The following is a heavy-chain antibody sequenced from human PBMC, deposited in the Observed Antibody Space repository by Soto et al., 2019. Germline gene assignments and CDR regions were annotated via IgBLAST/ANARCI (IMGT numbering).Heavy chain of an antibody. Sequence: QVELVQSGAEVKKPGASVTVSCNFSGYIFTNFAINWVRQAPGQGLEWMGWVSGYNGNTNYARKLQGRVTMTTDTSTSTADIQLASLKSDDTAIYSWAIVRGVRGYHYVEPFDYWGQGTLVTVSS. CDR2: VSGYNGNT. D-gene: IGHD4-17*01. CDR1: GYIFTNFA. CDR3: AIVRGVRGYHYVEPFDY. J-gene: IGHJ4*02. V-gene: IGHV1-18*04.